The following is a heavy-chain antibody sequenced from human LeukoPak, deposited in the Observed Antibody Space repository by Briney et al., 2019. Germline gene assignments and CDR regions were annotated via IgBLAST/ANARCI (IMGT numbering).Heavy chain of an antibody. J-gene: IGHJ6*03. CDR3: ARGVVYYDFWSGYFKRHYYYYMDV. Sequence: PSETLSLTCAVFDGSFSDYYWNWIRQPPGKGLEWIREINHSGGTNYNPSLKSRVTISVDTSKNQFSLKLSSVTAADTAVYYCARGVVYYDFWSGYFKRHYYYYMDVWGKGTTVTVSS. CDR1: DGSFSDYY. V-gene: IGHV4-34*01. D-gene: IGHD3-3*01. CDR2: INHSGGT.